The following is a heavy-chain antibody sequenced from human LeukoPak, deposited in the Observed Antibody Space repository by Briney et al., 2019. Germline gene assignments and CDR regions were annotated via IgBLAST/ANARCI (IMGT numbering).Heavy chain of an antibody. Sequence: GGSLRLSCAASGFTFSSYSMNWVSQAPGEGLEWVSSISSSSSYIYYADSVKGRFTISRDNAKNSLYLQMNSLRAEDTAVYYCARTGYTDAFDIWGQGTMVTVSS. V-gene: IGHV3-21*01. CDR1: GFTFSSYS. D-gene: IGHD6-25*01. CDR2: ISSSSSYI. J-gene: IGHJ3*02. CDR3: ARTGYTDAFDI.